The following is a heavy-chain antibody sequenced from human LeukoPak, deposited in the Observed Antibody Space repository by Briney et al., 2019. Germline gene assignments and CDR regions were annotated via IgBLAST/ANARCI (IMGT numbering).Heavy chain of an antibody. J-gene: IGHJ4*02. D-gene: IGHD6-19*01. V-gene: IGHV4-34*01. CDR1: GGSFSGYY. Sequence: SETLSLTCAVYGGSFSGYYWSWIRQPPGKGLEWIGEINHSGRTNYNPSLKSRVTISVDTSKNQFSLQLNSVTPEDTAVYFCARTGRIAVAGMGGVDYWGQGTLVTVSS. CDR3: ARTGRIAVAGMGGVDY. CDR2: INHSGRT.